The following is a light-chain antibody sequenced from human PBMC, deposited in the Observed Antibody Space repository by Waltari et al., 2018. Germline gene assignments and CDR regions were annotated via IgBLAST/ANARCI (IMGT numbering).Light chain of an antibody. J-gene: IGKJ2*01. V-gene: IGKV4-1*01. Sequence: DIFMTQSPASLAVSLGERATINFKSSNSVLYSPNQKNYLAWYQQKPGQPPNLLIYWASTRESGVPDRFSGSGSGTNFTLTISSLQAEDVAVYYCQQHYTAPVTFGQGTKLEI. CDR2: WAS. CDR1: NSVLYSPNQKNY. CDR3: QQHYTAPVT.